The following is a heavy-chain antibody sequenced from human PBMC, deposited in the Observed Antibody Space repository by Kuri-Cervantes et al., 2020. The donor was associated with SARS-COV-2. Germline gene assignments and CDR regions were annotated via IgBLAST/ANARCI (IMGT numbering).Heavy chain of an antibody. CDR1: GDSITDTFYS. CDR2: VSHSGRA. V-gene: IGHV4-39*02. J-gene: IGHJ4*02. CDR3: ARDYYDSSYFDY. D-gene: IGHD3-22*01. Sequence: SETLSLTCSVSGDSITDTFYSWGWLRQPPGKGLEWVGSVSHSGRAYYNPSLQSRLTISIDTSESQFSLKLSSVTAADTAVYYCARDYYDSSYFDYWGQGTLVTVSS.